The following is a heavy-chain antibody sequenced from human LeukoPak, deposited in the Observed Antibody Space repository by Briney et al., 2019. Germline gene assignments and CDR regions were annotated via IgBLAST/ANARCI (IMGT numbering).Heavy chain of an antibody. D-gene: IGHD1-7*01. V-gene: IGHV4-39*01. CDR3: ARVTNWNYPSFDY. CDR2: VFYSGST. CDR1: GGSISTSDYY. Sequence: PSETLSLTCTVSGGSISTSDYYWGWIRQPPGKGLEWIGSVFYSGSTYYNPSLKSRVTISVDTSKNQFSLKLSSVTAADTAVYYCARVTNWNYPSFDYWGQGILVTVSS. J-gene: IGHJ4*02.